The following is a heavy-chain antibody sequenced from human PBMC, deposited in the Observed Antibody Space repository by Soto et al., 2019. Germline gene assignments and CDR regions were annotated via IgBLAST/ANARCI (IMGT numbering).Heavy chain of an antibody. CDR3: ARARTVTFGGARVFQAFDI. D-gene: IGHD3-16*01. CDR1: GGSISSGGYS. Sequence: QLQLQESGSGLVKPSQTLSLTCAVSGGSISSGGYSWSWIRQPPGKGLEWIVYIYHSGRTYYNPSIKRRVTISVDRSENQFSLKRSSVTAADTAVEYCARARTVTFGGARVFQAFDIWGQGTMVTVSS. J-gene: IGHJ3*02. CDR2: IYHSGRT. V-gene: IGHV4-30-2*01.